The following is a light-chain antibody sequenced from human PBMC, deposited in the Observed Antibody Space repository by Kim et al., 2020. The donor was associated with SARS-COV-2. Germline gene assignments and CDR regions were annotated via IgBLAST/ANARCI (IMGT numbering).Light chain of an antibody. CDR1: RKSGTN. J-gene: IGKJ2*01. Sequence: SPVESTILSCCPSRKSGTNFACYHQKPGQTPRLLIYCAAPRATGVPARISGSSSGSTFTLTISTLQSGDFGIYYCQQYNNWFPYTFGQGTKLEI. CDR3: QQYNNWFPYT. V-gene: IGKV3-15*01. CDR2: CAA.